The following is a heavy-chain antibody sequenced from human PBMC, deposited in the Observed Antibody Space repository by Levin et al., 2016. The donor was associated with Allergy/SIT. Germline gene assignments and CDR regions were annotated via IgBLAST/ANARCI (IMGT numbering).Heavy chain of an antibody. V-gene: IGHV3-53*01. D-gene: IGHD1/OR15-1a*01. J-gene: IGHJ6*02. Sequence: GGSLRLSCAVSGFIVGSKYMSWVRQAPGKGLEWVSLIYRGGTTKYADSVKGRFTISRDTSTDTLYLQMTSLRAEDTAVYYCAREKAEEQTPLLFFHGVDVWGQGTTVTVSS. CDR3: AREKAEEQTPLLFFHGVDV. CDR1: GFIVGSKY. CDR2: IYRGGTT.